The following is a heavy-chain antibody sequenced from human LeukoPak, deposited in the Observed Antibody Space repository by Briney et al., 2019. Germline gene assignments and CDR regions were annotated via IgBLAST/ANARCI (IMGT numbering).Heavy chain of an antibody. CDR2: IKQDGSEK. CDR3: ARDKAVAGYYYYYMDV. Sequence: PGGSLRLSCAASGFTFSSYWMSWVRQAPGKGLERVANIKQDGSEKYYVDSVKGRFTISRDNAKNSLYLQMNSLRAEDTAVYYCARDKAVAGYYYYYMDVWGKGTTVTVSS. D-gene: IGHD6-19*01. V-gene: IGHV3-7*01. CDR1: GFTFSSYW. J-gene: IGHJ6*03.